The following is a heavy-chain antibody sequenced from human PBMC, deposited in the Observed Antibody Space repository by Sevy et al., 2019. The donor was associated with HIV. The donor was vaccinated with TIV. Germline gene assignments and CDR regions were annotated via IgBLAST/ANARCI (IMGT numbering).Heavy chain of an antibody. CDR3: ARAEVDTAIEGFDY. V-gene: IGHV7-4-1*02. J-gene: IGHJ4*02. D-gene: IGHD5-18*01. CDR2: INTNTGNP. CDR1: GYTFTRYS. Sequence: ASVKVSCKASGYTFTRYSMNWVRQAPGQGLEWMGWINTNTGNPTYAQGFTGRFVFSLDTSVSTEYLQISSLKADDTAVYYCARAEVDTAIEGFDYWGQGTLVTVSS.